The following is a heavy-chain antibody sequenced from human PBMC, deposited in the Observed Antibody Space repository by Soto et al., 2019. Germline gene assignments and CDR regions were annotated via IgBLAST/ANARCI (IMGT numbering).Heavy chain of an antibody. CDR1: GFTFTNYG. Sequence: GGSLRLCCAASGFTFTNYGMHWVRQAPGKGLEWVAVVSYHGRDKYYADSVKGRFTISRDDSKNTLYLQLDSLRPEDTAVYFCAKAWGGSLCLESWGQGT. CDR3: AKAWGGSLCLES. D-gene: IGHD1-26*01. V-gene: IGHV3-30*18. CDR2: VSYHGRDK. J-gene: IGHJ5*01.